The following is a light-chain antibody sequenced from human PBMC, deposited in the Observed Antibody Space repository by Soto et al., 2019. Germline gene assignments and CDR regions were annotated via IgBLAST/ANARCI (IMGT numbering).Light chain of an antibody. CDR3: SSFSTSSTLYV. CDR1: SSDVGGSDY. V-gene: IGLV2-14*01. Sequence: QSPLTQPASVSGSPGQSITISCTGTSSDVGGSDYVSWYQQQPGKAPKLMIYEGSKRPSGVSDHFSGSKSGNTASLTISGLQPEDEADYYCSSFSTSSTLYVFGTGTKVTVL. CDR2: EGS. J-gene: IGLJ1*01.